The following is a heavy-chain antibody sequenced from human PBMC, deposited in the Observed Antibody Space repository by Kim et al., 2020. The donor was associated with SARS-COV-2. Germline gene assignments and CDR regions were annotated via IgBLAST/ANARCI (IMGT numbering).Heavy chain of an antibody. CDR3: ARDRGYGDDTFDY. Sequence: ASVKVSCKASGYTFTSYGISWVRQAPGQGLEWLGWVGAYNGDTNYAQNLQGRVTLTTDTSTSTAFLELRSLRSDDTAAYFCARDRGYGDDTFDYWGLGTL. V-gene: IGHV1-18*01. CDR2: VGAYNGDT. CDR1: GYTFTSYG. D-gene: IGHD4-17*01. J-gene: IGHJ4*02.